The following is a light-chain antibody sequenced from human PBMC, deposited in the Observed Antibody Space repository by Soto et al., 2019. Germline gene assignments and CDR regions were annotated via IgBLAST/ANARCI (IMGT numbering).Light chain of an antibody. CDR2: YAS. J-gene: IGKJ5*01. V-gene: IGKV3-11*01. CDR3: QQRSNGPPIT. CDR1: QSVSST. Sequence: LTQPPGTLSLSPGDSATLSCRATQSVSSTLAWYQQKPGQAPRLLIYYASNRAAGIPARFSGSGSGTDFTLTISSLEPEDFAVYYCQQRSNGPPITFGQGTRLEI.